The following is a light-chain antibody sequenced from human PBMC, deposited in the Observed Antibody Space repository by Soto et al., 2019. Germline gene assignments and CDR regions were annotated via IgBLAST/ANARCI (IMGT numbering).Light chain of an antibody. Sequence: EIVLTQSTGTLSLSPGERATLSCRASQSVSSSYLAWYQQKPGQAPRLLIYGASSRATGIPDRFSGSWSGTDVSPTSSRLEAIDFTVYYCQQYVSSRYRTRYTFGDGTKLEIK. CDR1: QSVSSSY. J-gene: IGKJ2*01. CDR3: QQYVSSRYRTRYT. CDR2: GAS. V-gene: IGKV3-20*01.